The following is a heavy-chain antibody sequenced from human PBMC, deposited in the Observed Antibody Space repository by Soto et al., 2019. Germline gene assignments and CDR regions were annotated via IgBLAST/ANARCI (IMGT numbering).Heavy chain of an antibody. V-gene: IGHV4-59*01. J-gene: IGHJ5*02. CDR3: ARDHVVAATRGTFNPQNWFDP. D-gene: IGHD2-15*01. Sequence: SETLSLTCTVSGGSISSYYWSWIRQPPGKGLEWIGYIYYSGNTNYNPSLKSRVTISVDTSKNQFSLKLSSVTAADTAVYYCARDHVVAATRGTFNPQNWFDPYRQAPLVTVSS. CDR2: IYYSGNT. CDR1: GGSISSYY.